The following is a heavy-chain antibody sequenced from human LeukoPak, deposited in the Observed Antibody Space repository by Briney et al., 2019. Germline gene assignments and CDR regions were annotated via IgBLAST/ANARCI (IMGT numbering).Heavy chain of an antibody. CDR1: GYTFTGYY. CDR2: INPNSGGA. V-gene: IGHV1-2*06. CDR3: ARTSAEVVVAGDIDY. Sequence: ASVKVSCKASGYTFTGYYIHWVRQAPGQGLEWMGRINPNSGGANCAQKFQGRVTMTRDTSISTAYMELSSLRSDDMAVCYCARTSAEVVVAGDIDYWGQGTLVTVSS. D-gene: IGHD2-15*01. J-gene: IGHJ4*02.